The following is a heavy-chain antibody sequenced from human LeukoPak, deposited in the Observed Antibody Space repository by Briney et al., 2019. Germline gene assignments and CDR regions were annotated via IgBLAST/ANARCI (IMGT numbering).Heavy chain of an antibody. CDR2: IYRGGST. CDR1: GFTFSNFA. CDR3: ARAGEYYDILTGYYPGMYYFDY. J-gene: IGHJ4*02. V-gene: IGHV3-53*01. Sequence: PGGSLRLSCAASGFTFSNFAMSWVRQAPGKGLEWVSVIYRGGSTYYADSVKGRFTISRDNSKNTLYLQMNSLRAEDTAVYYCARAGEYYDILTGYYPGMYYFDYWGQGTLVTVSS. D-gene: IGHD3-9*01.